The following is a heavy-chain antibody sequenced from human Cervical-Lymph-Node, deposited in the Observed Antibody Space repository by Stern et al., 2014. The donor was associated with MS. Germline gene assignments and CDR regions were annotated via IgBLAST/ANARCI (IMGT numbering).Heavy chain of an antibody. V-gene: IGHV1-69*01. Sequence: VQLLESGAELKKPGSSVKLSCKASGGTFSVYAINWLRQAPGQGLEWMWGIIPVLGTANYAQKFQGRVTITADDSTRPTAMQLSSLRSNDTAVYYCARDGRHSYTYALDVWGQGTTVTVSS. D-gene: IGHD2-2*02. J-gene: IGHJ6*02. CDR3: ARDGRHSYTYALDV. CDR1: GGTFSVYA. CDR2: IIPVLGTA.